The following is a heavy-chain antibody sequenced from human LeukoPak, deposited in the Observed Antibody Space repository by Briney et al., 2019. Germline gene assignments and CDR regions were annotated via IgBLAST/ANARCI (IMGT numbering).Heavy chain of an antibody. Sequence: PGGSLRLSCAASGFTVSSNYMSWVRQAPGKGLEWVSVIYSGGGTYYADSVKGRFTISRDNSKNTLYLQMNSLRAEDTAVYYCARGVVRYYFDYWGQGTLVTVSS. J-gene: IGHJ4*02. CDR2: IYSGGGT. V-gene: IGHV3-53*01. CDR3: ARGVVRYYFDY. CDR1: GFTVSSNY. D-gene: IGHD3-3*01.